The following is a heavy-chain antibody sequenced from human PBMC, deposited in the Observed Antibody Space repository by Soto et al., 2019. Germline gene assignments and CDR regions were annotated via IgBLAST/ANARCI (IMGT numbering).Heavy chain of an antibody. CDR3: GKERRGSGWSVCDF. CDR2: ISGSGDSA. J-gene: IGHJ4*02. Sequence: VQLLESGGGLVQPGGSLRLSCAASGFIFRDYAMNWVRQAPGKGLEWVSDISGSGDSARYADSVKGLFTISRDNSRDTLYLHMNSLRVDDTAVYYCGKERRGSGWSVCDFWGQGDLVTVSS. V-gene: IGHV3-23*01. D-gene: IGHD6-19*01. CDR1: GFIFRDYA.